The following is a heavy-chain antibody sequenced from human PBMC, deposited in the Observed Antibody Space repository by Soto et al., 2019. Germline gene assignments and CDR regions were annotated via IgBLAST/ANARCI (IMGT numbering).Heavy chain of an antibody. J-gene: IGHJ3*02. V-gene: IGHV3-23*01. CDR1: RFMFSTYS. CDR2: ITGSGGTT. CDR3: AKSLQVSWNYDSCHI. Sequence: PGGSLRLSCAASRFMFSTYSMSWVRQAPGKGLEWVSHITGSGGTTYYADSVKGRITISRDTSRNTRYLQMNSLRAEDTALYYCAKSLQVSWNYDSCHICGRGTRVTVSS. D-gene: IGHD1-7*01.